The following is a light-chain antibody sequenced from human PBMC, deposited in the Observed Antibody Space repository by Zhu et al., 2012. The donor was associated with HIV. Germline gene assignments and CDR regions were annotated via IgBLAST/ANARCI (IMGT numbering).Light chain of an antibody. V-gene: IGKV1-5*03. J-gene: IGKJ2*01. Sequence: DIQMTQSPSTLSASVGDRVTITCRASQTISTWLAWYQQKSAKAPKLLIYRASILESGVPSRSTGSGSGTEFTLTISSLQPDDSATYYCQHRSDYLYTFGQGTKLEIK. CDR2: RAS. CDR1: QTISTW. CDR3: QHRSDYLYT.